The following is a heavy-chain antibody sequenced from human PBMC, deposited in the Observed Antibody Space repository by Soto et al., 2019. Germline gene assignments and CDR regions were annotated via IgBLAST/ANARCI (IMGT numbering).Heavy chain of an antibody. Sequence: EVQLVESGGGLVQPGGSLRLSCAASGFSLSSYWMSWVRQAPGKGLEWVANMNQDGSESDYVGSVKGRFTFTRDNAKNSLYLKMNSLRAEVTAVYYCARLSTSAGRRDLACWGQGTLVTVSS. CDR2: MNQDGSES. CDR3: ARLSTSAGRRDLAC. D-gene: IGHD2-21*02. CDR1: GFSLSSYW. V-gene: IGHV3-7*01. J-gene: IGHJ4*02.